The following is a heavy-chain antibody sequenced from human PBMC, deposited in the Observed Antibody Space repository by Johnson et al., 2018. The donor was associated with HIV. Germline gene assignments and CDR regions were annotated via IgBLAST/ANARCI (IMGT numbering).Heavy chain of an antibody. V-gene: IGHV3-23*04. D-gene: IGHD5-18*01. CDR3: TRESTPWGADYVGYGLDV. CDR1: GFTFSSYA. Sequence: VQLVESGGGVVQPGRSLRLSCPASGFTFSSYAMSWVRQAPGKGLEWVSAISGSGGSTYYADSVKGRFTISRDNTKKSLYLEMISLRVDDTAIYYCTRESTPWGADYVGYGLDVWGQGTMVTVSS. CDR2: ISGSGGST. J-gene: IGHJ3*01.